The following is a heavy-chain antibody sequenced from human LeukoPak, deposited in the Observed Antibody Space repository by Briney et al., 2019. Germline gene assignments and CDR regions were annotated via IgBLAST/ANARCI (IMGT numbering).Heavy chain of an antibody. V-gene: IGHV4-59*01. J-gene: IGHJ5*02. CDR2: IYYSGST. CDR1: GGSISSYY. Sequence: SETLSLTCTVSGGSISSYYWSWIRQPPGKGLEWIGYIYYSGSTNYNPSLKSRVTISVDTSKNQFSLKLSSVTAADTAVYYCARRAEDFWSGYGWFDPWGQGTLVTVSS. D-gene: IGHD3-3*01. CDR3: ARRAEDFWSGYGWFDP.